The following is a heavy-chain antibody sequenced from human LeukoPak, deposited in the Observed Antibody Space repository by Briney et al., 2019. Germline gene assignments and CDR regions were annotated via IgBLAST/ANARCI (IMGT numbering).Heavy chain of an antibody. CDR2: MNPNSGNT. J-gene: IGHJ4*02. D-gene: IGHD2-15*01. Sequence: ASVKVSCKASGYTFTSYDINWVRQATGQGLEWMGWMNPNSGNTGYAQEFQARVTMTRNTSISTAYMELSSLRSEDTAVYYCARGTRGTLGYCSGGSCYSFFYWGQGTLVTVSS. CDR3: ARGTRGTLGYCSGGSCYSFFY. CDR1: GYTFTSYD. V-gene: IGHV1-8*01.